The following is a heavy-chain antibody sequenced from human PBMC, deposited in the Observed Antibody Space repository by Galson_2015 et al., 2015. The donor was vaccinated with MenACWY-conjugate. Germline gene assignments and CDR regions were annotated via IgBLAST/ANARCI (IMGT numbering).Heavy chain of an antibody. Sequence: SLRLSCAASGFAFSAYWMNWVRQTPGKGLVWVSRVSPDGSSTLYAASVEGRFTISRDNAKNTVYLQMSSLRAEDTAVYYCARGISIGWSPGHYYFGMDGWGQETTVSVSS. CDR1: GFAFSAYW. J-gene: IGHJ6*02. CDR2: VSPDGSST. V-gene: IGHV3-74*03. CDR3: ARGISIGWSPGHYYFGMDG. D-gene: IGHD6-19*01.